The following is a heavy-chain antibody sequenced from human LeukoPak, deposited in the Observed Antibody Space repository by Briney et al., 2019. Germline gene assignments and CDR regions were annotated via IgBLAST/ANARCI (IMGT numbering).Heavy chain of an antibody. J-gene: IGHJ4*02. CDR1: GFTLSRYW. CDR2: VIGDGGFT. D-gene: IGHD5-24*01. Sequence: PGGSLRLSCAASGFTLSRYWMHWVRQAPGKGLVWVSRVIGDGGFTNYADSVKGRFTISRDNAKNTLYLQMHSLRADDTAVYYCVRDGDDYNFDYWGQGSLVTVSS. CDR3: VRDGDDYNFDY. V-gene: IGHV3-74*01.